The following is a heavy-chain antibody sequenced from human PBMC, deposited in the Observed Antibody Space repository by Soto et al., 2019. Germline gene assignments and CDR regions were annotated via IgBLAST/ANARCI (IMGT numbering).Heavy chain of an antibody. V-gene: IGHV3-21*01. Sequence: EVQLVESGGGLVKPGGSLRLSCAASGFTFSSCSMNWVRQAPGKGLEWVSSISSSSSYIYYADSVKGRFTISRDNAKNSLYLQMNSLRAEDTAVYYCARDLYYDFWSGYPSPFDYWGQGTLVTVSS. J-gene: IGHJ4*02. D-gene: IGHD3-3*01. CDR3: ARDLYYDFWSGYPSPFDY. CDR1: GFTFSSCS. CDR2: ISSSSSYI.